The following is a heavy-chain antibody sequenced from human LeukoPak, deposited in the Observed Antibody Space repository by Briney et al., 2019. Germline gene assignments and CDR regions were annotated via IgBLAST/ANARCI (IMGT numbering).Heavy chain of an antibody. D-gene: IGHD1-14*01. Sequence: GGSLRLSCAASGFTFSSYEMNWVRQAPGKGLEWVSFITSSGNTMYYADSVKGRFTISRHISKNTLYLQMNSLRAEDTAVYYCARAGPYDAFDIWGQGTMVTVSS. CDR3: ARAGPYDAFDI. CDR1: GFTFSSYE. V-gene: IGHV3-48*03. J-gene: IGHJ3*02. CDR2: ITSSGNTM.